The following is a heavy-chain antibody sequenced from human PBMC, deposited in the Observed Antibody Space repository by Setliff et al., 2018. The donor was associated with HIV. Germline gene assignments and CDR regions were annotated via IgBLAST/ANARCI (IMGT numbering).Heavy chain of an antibody. V-gene: IGHV4-39*01. D-gene: IGHD6-19*01. J-gene: IGHJ4*02. Sequence: SETLSLTCSVSGGSIEFSSYYWGWIRQPPGKGLEWIGSVYYSGSTYYNPSLKSRLTISVDTSTNKFSLKLSSVTAADTAVYYCIIAYSSGWLAPMGFDSWGQGTLVTVSS. CDR3: IIAYSSGWLAPMGFDS. CDR2: VYYSGST. CDR1: GGSIEFSSYY.